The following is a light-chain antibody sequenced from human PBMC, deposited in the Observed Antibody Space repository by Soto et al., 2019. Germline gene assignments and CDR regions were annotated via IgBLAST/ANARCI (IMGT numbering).Light chain of an antibody. CDR2: EVS. CDR1: SSDVGGYDY. CDR3: SSFGGTIRV. V-gene: IGLV2-14*01. Sequence: QSVLTQPASVSGSPGQSITISCTGTSSDVGGYDYVSWYQQYPGKAPKLMIYEVSNRPSGVSNRFSGSKSGNTASLTISGLQAEDEADYYCSSFGGTIRVFGGGTQLTVL. J-gene: IGLJ2*01.